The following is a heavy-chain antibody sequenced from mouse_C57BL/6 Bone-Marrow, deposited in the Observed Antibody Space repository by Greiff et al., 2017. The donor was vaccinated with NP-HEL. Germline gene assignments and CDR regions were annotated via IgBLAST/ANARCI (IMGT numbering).Heavy chain of an antibody. CDR2: INSDGGST. D-gene: IGHD2-2*01. V-gene: IGHV5-2*01. J-gene: IGHJ4*01. CDR3: ARLWLPPYAMDY. Sequence: DVMLVESGGGLVQPGESLKLSCESNEYEFPSHDMSWVRKTPEKRLELVAAINSDGGSTYYPDTMERRFIISRDNTKKTLYLQMSSLRSEDTALYYCARLWLPPYAMDYWGQGTSVTVSS. CDR1: EYEFPSHD.